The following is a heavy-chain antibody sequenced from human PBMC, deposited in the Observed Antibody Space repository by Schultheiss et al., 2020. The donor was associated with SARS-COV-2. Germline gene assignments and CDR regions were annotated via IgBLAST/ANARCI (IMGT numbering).Heavy chain of an antibody. Sequence: GGSLRLSCAASWFTFSGSAMHWVRQAPGKGLEWVAVISYDGSNKYYADSVKGRFTISRDNSKNTLYLQMNSLRAEDTAVYYCAASRRYSSSPSSDYWGQGTLVTVSS. CDR2: ISYDGSNK. D-gene: IGHD6-6*01. CDR1: WFTFSGSA. CDR3: AASRRYSSSPSSDY. V-gene: IGHV3-30-3*01. J-gene: IGHJ4*02.